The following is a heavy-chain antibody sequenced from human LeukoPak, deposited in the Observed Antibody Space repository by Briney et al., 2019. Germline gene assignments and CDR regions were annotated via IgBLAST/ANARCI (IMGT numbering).Heavy chain of an antibody. V-gene: IGHV4-59*01. Sequence: SETLSLICTVSGGSISPYYWNWIRQPPGKGLEWIGHILYSGSTTYNPSLKSRVTISIDKSKNQFSLNLTSVTAADTAVYYCARVKMSRDNVYYYYYLDVWGKGTTVTVSS. D-gene: IGHD1-1*01. CDR2: ILYSGST. CDR3: ARVKMSRDNVYYYYYLDV. CDR1: GGSISPYY. J-gene: IGHJ6*03.